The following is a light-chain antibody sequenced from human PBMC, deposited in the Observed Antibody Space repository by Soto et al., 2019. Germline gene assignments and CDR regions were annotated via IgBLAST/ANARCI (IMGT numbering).Light chain of an antibody. J-gene: IGKJ4*01. CDR3: QQAYRFPLT. Sequence: IQMTQSPSSLSASVGDRVTITCRASQGITKRLAWYQQKPGKAPKVLIYEASNLLTGVPARFSGSGSGTDFTLTITCLRNEDVATYDCQQAYRFPLTFGGGTKVDIK. CDR1: QGITKR. V-gene: IGKV1-12*01. CDR2: EAS.